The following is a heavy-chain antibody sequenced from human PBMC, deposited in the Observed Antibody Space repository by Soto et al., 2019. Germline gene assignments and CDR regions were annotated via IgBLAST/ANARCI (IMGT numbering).Heavy chain of an antibody. J-gene: IGHJ2*01. CDR2: IIPILGTV. Sequence: QVQLVQSGAEVKKPGSSVKVSCKASGGTFSNYPISWVRQAPGQGLEWMGGIIPILGTVNYAQKFQGRVTITAHESTSTADMELSSLRSEDTAVYYCARGNHRWLQLWYFDLWGRGTLVTVSS. CDR3: ARGNHRWLQLWYFDL. D-gene: IGHD5-12*01. V-gene: IGHV1-69*12. CDR1: GGTFSNYP.